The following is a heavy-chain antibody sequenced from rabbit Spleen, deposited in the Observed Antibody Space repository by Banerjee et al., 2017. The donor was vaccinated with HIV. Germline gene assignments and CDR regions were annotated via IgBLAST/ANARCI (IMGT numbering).Heavy chain of an antibody. CDR2: IDPVFGIT. Sequence: EQLEESGGGLGKPGASLTLTCKASGFDFSTYSMSWVRQAPGKGLEWLGYIDPVFGITYYANWVNGRFSISRENAQNTVFLQMTSLTAADTATYFCARDGAGGSYFALWGPGTLVTVS. V-gene: IGHV1S47*01. D-gene: IGHD8-1*01. J-gene: IGHJ4*01. CDR1: GFDFSTYS. CDR3: ARDGAGGSYFAL.